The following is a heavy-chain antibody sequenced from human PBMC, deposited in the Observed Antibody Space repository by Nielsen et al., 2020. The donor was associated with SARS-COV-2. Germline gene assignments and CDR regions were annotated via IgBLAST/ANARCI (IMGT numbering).Heavy chain of an antibody. CDR2: FDPEDGET. D-gene: IGHD5-12*01. Sequence: ASVKVSCKVSGYTLTELSMHWVRQAPGKGLEWMGGFDPEDGETIYAQKFQGRVTMTEDTSTDTAYMEPSSLRSEDTAVYYCATGDGYEYYFDYWGQGTLVTVSS. CDR3: ATGDGYEYYFDY. CDR1: GYTLTELS. J-gene: IGHJ4*02. V-gene: IGHV1-24*01.